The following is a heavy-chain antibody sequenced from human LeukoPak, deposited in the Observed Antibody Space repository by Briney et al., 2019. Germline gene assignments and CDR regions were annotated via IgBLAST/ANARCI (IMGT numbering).Heavy chain of an antibody. CDR3: ARGSGFYYYYYMDV. Sequence: GGSLRLSCVVSGFTFSNYGMHWVRQAPGKGLEWVAFIRYDGSNKFYADSVKGRFTISRDNSKNTLYLQMNSLRVEDTAVYYCARGSGFYYYYYMDVWGKGTTVTVSS. D-gene: IGHD3-22*01. CDR1: GFTFSNYG. CDR2: IRYDGSNK. V-gene: IGHV3-30*02. J-gene: IGHJ6*03.